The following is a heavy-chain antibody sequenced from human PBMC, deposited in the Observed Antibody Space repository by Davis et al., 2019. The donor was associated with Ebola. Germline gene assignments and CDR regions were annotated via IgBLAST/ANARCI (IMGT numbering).Heavy chain of an antibody. J-gene: IGHJ4*02. Sequence: GESLKISCAASGFTFDSHWMDWVRQAPGKGLEWVAHIKQDGSQVNYVDSVKGRFTISRDNARNSLYLQMNSLRAEDTAVYYCARSRGYLQFDYWGQGTLVTVSS. CDR1: GFTFDSHW. V-gene: IGHV3-7*01. D-gene: IGHD5-24*01. CDR3: ARSRGYLQFDY. CDR2: IKQDGSQV.